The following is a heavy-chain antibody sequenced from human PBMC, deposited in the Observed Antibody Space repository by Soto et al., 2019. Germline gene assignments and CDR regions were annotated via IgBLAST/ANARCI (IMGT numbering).Heavy chain of an antibody. J-gene: IGHJ3*02. V-gene: IGHV1-2*04. Sequence: QVQLVQSGAEVKKPGASVKVSCKASGYTFAGYYVHWVRQAPGQGLEWMGWINPNGGGTKYAQKLQGWGTMTRTASISTAYMELRRLRSDDTAVYYCARVQQWVDVFDIWGQGTKVIVS. CDR2: INPNGGGT. CDR1: GYTFAGYY. D-gene: IGHD6-19*01. CDR3: ARVQQWVDVFDI.